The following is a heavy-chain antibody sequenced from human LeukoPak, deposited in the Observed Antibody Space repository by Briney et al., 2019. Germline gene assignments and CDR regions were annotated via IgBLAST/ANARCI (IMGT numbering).Heavy chain of an antibody. D-gene: IGHD6-6*01. CDR1: GFTFSSYG. J-gene: IGHJ5*02. CDR3: ARDQVQLDWFDP. CDR2: IKQDGSEK. V-gene: IGHV3-7*01. Sequence: GGSLRLSCAASGFTFSSYGMHWVRQAPGKGLEWVANIKQDGSEKYYVDSVKGRFTISRDNAKNSLYLQMNSLRAEDTAVYYCARDQVQLDWFDPWGQGTLVTVSS.